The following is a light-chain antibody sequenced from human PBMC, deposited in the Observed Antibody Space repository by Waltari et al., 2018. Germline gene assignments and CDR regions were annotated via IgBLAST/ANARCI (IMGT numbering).Light chain of an antibody. CDR2: DAS. Sequence: EIMLTQSPGTLSLSPGERATLSCRASQSISRFLAWYQQIPGQAPRLLIYDASTRATGIPDRFSGSGSGTDFSLIISRLEPEDIAVYYCQKDGSLPATFGQGTKVEIK. CDR1: QSISRF. V-gene: IGKV3-20*01. J-gene: IGKJ1*01. CDR3: QKDGSLPAT.